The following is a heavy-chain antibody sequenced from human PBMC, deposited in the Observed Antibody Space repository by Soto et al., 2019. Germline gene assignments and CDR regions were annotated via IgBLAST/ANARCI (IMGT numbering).Heavy chain of an antibody. CDR3: ARFGGSSSSFNWFDP. V-gene: IGHV3-30-3*01. J-gene: IGHJ5*02. D-gene: IGHD6-6*01. Sequence: PGGSLRLSCAASGFTFSSYAMHWVRQAPGKGLEWVAVISYDGSNKYYADSVKGGFTISRDNSKNTLYLQMNSLRAEDTAVYYCARFGGSSSSFNWFDPWGRGTLVTVSS. CDR1: GFTFSSYA. CDR2: ISYDGSNK.